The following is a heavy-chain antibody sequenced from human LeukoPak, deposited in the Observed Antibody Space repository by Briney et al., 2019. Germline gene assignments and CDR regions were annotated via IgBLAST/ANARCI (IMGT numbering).Heavy chain of an antibody. Sequence: GGSLRLSCAAPGFTFSSYWMSWVRQAPGKGLEWVANIKQDGSEKYYVDSVKGRFTISRDNAKNSLYLQMNSLRAEDTAVYYCARGYSSGWSYYFDYWGQGTLVTVSS. CDR1: GFTFSSYW. D-gene: IGHD6-19*01. CDR2: IKQDGSEK. V-gene: IGHV3-7*01. CDR3: ARGYSSGWSYYFDY. J-gene: IGHJ4*02.